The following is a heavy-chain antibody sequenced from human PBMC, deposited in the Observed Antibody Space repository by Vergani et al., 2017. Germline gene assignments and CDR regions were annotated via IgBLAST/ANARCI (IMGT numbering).Heavy chain of an antibody. CDR3: AKHSGKYYFDY. J-gene: IGHJ4*02. D-gene: IGHD3-10*01. CDR2: IKSKTDGGTT. Sequence: EVQLVESGGGLVKPGGSLRLSCAASGFTFSNAWMSWVRQAPGKGLEWVGRIKSKTDGGTTDYAAPVKGRFTISRDDSKNTLYLQMNSLRAEDTAVYYCAKHSGKYYFDYWGQGTLVTVSS. V-gene: IGHV3-15*01. CDR1: GFTFSNAW.